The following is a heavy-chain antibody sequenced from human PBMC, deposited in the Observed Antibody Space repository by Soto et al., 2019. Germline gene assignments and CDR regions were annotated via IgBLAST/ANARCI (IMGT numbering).Heavy chain of an antibody. D-gene: IGHD2-15*01. CDR3: TTGSVEGV. CDR1: DFSISNAW. J-gene: IGHJ6*02. V-gene: IGHV3-15*07. CDR2: VKRKIDGETT. Sequence: EVQLVESGGGLVKPGGSLRLSCAASDFSISNAWMNWVRQAPGKGLEWVGRVKRKIDGETTDYAAPVKGRFTISRDDSTTMLYLQMNSLKADDTAVYYCTTGSVEGVWGQGTTVTVSS.